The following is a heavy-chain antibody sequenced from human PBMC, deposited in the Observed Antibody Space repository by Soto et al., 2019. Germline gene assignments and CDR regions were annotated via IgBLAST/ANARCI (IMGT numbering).Heavy chain of an antibody. Sequence: GESLKISCKGSGYSFTSYWIGWVRQMPGKGLEWMGIIYPGDSDTRYSPSFQGQVTIPADKSISTAYLQWSSLKASDTAMYYCARQDYDYVWGSYRYNAFDIWGQGTMVTVSS. CDR3: ARQDYDYVWGSYRYNAFDI. D-gene: IGHD3-16*02. V-gene: IGHV5-51*01. CDR2: IYPGDSDT. J-gene: IGHJ3*02. CDR1: GYSFTSYW.